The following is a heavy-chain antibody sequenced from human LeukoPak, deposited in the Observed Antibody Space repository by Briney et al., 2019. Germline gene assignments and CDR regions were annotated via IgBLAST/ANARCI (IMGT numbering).Heavy chain of an antibody. CDR2: IYYSGST. D-gene: IGHD3-10*01. CDR1: GGSISSSSYY. CDR3: ALGYYYGSGSYYKRGSLFDY. J-gene: IGHJ4*02. V-gene: IGHV4-39*01. Sequence: PSETLSLTCTVSGGSISSSSYYWSWIRQPAGKGLEWIGSIYYSGSTYYNPSLKSRVTISVDTSKNQFSLKLSSVTAADTAVYYCALGYYYGSGSYYKRGSLFDYWGQGTLVTVSS.